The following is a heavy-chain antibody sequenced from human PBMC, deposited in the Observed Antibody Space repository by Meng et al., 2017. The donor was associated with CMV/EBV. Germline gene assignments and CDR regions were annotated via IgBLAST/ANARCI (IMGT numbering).Heavy chain of an antibody. CDR1: GYTFTSYG. Sequence: SVKVSCKASGYTFTSYGISWVRQAPGQGLEWMGWIIPILGIANYAQKFQGRVTITADKSTSTAYTELSSLRSEDTAVYYCARGGGRDGYKREDWGQGTLVTVSS. V-gene: IGHV1-69*10. CDR3: ARGGGRDGYKRED. D-gene: IGHD5-24*01. J-gene: IGHJ4*02. CDR2: IIPILGIA.